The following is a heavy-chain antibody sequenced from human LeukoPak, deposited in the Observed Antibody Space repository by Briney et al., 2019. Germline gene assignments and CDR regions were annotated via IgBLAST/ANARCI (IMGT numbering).Heavy chain of an antibody. Sequence: GGSLRLSCAASGFTFSSYEMDWVRQAPGKGLEWVSYISSSGSTIYYADSVKGRFTISRDNAKNSLYLQMNSLRAEDTAVYYCAREASTVDYWGQGTLVTVSS. CDR2: ISSSGSTI. V-gene: IGHV3-48*03. D-gene: IGHD2-2*01. CDR3: AREASTVDY. CDR1: GFTFSSYE. J-gene: IGHJ4*02.